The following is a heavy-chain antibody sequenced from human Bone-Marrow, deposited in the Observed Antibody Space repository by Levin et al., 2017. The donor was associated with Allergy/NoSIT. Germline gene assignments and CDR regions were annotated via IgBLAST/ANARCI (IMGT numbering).Heavy chain of an antibody. Sequence: WTSVKVSCKASGGTFSSYAISWVRQAPGQGLEWMGGIIPIFGTANYAQKFQGRVTITADESTSTAYMELSSLRSEDTAVYYCAMGGRIVVVNKPYFDYWGQGTLVTVSS. CDR1: GGTFSSYA. CDR3: AMGGRIVVVNKPYFDY. J-gene: IGHJ4*02. CDR2: IIPIFGTA. D-gene: IGHD3-22*01. V-gene: IGHV1-69*13.